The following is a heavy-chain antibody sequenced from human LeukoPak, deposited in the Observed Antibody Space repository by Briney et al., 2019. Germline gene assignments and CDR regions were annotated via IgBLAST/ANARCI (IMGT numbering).Heavy chain of an antibody. CDR1: GFTLRNYW. D-gene: IGHD6-19*01. V-gene: IGHV3-21*01. J-gene: IGHJ4*02. CDR3: ARTAGTGNYFDY. Sequence: GGSLRLSCAASGFTLRNYWMHWVRQAPGKGLEWVSSISSSSSYKYYADSVKGRFTISRDNAKNSLYLQMNSLRAEDTAVYYCARTAGTGNYFDYWGQGTLVTVSS. CDR2: ISSSSSYK.